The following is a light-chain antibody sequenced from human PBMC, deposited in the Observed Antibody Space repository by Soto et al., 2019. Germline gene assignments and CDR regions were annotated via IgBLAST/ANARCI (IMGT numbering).Light chain of an antibody. Sequence: EIVMTQSPGTLSVFPGESVTLSCRASQSVNGFLDWFQHKPGQAPRLVLKRIFIRAIVVPARFSGSGSETEFTLTINGLQSEDSGVYYCLQHYAWPWTFGQGTKVEIK. CDR2: RIF. J-gene: IGKJ1*01. CDR1: QSVNGF. CDR3: LQHYAWPWT. V-gene: IGKV3-15*01.